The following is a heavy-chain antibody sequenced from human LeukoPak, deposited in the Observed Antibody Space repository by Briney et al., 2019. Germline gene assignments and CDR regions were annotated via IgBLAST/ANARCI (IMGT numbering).Heavy chain of an antibody. CDR2: ISAYNGNT. J-gene: IGHJ4*02. D-gene: IGHD6-13*01. Sequence: GASVKVSCKASGYTFTSYGISWVRQAPGQGLEWMGWISAYNGNTNYAQKLQGRVTMTTDTSTSTAYMELRSLRSDDTAVYHCARDSVVWGIAAAGGNDYWGQGTLVTVSS. CDR3: ARDSVVWGIAAAGGNDY. V-gene: IGHV1-18*01. CDR1: GYTFTSYG.